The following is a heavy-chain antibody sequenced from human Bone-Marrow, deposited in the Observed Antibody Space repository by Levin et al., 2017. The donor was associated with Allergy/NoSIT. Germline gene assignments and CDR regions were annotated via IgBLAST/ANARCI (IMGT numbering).Heavy chain of an antibody. J-gene: IGHJ3*01. CDR2: IYPGDSDI. CDR3: ASQGDYGRCTSVYFSPFDV. CDR1: GYNFARYW. V-gene: IGHV5-51*01. D-gene: IGHD2-2*01. Sequence: GESLKISCQGSGYNFARYWIGWVRQMPGKGLEWVGIIYPGDSDIRYSPSFQGQVIISADKSISSASLQLSSLKASDTAIYYCASQGDYGRCTSVYFSPFDVCGQGTMVTVSS.